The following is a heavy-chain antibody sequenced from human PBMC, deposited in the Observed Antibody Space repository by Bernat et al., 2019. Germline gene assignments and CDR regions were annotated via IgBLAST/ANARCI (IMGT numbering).Heavy chain of an antibody. CDR2: INHSGSS. D-gene: IGHD5-18*01. CDR1: GGSFSGYF. CDR3: ATSPTNTAIDVA. J-gene: IGHJ5*02. V-gene: IGHV4-34*01. Sequence: QVQLQQWGAGLLKPSETLSLTCAVYGGSFSGYFWSWIRQPPGKGLEWIGEINHSGSSNYNPSLKSRVTISVNTSKNQFSLKMRSVTAADTAMYFCATSPTNTAIDVAWGQGTLVTVSS.